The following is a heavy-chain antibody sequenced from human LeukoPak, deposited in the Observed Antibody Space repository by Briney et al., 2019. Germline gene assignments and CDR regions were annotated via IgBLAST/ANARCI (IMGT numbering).Heavy chain of an antibody. CDR1: GDSISSGRYY. CDR3: ARAQYYDFWSGYSDPYYFDY. J-gene: IGHJ4*02. CDR2: IYSSGNT. V-gene: IGHV4-61*10. Sequence: SETLSLTCTVSGDSISSGRYYWSWIRQPAGKGLEWIGRIYSSGNTNYNPSLKSRVTISVDTSKNQFSLKLSSVTAADTAVYYCARAQYYDFWSGYSDPYYFDYWGQGTLVTVSS. D-gene: IGHD3-3*01.